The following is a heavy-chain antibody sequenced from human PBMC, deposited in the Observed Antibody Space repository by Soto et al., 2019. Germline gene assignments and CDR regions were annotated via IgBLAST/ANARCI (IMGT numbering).Heavy chain of an antibody. CDR3: AKGGGYCSIGSCRTDY. CDR2: IAYDGADK. Sequence: QVQLVQSGAEVKKPGSSVKVSCKASGFIFRSYGMHWVRQAPGKGLEWVAAIAYDGADKYYLDSVKGRFTISRDNSKDTLHLQMNSLRVEDTAVYYCAKGGGYCSIGSCRTDYWGQGTLVTVSS. CDR1: GFIFRSYG. V-gene: IGHV3-30*18. J-gene: IGHJ4*02. D-gene: IGHD2-15*01.